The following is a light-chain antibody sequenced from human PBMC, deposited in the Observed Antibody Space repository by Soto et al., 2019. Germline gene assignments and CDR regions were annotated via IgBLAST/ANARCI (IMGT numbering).Light chain of an antibody. CDR1: QSVANR. CDR3: QQYIDWPRT. J-gene: IGKJ1*01. Sequence: EIVMTQSPATLSVSPGEGATLSCRASQSVANRLAWYQHTPGQAPRLLIYGATYRATGVPAKFSGSGSGTEFTLTIPSLQSEDFALYYCQQYIDWPRTFGQATKVDIK. V-gene: IGKV3-15*01. CDR2: GAT.